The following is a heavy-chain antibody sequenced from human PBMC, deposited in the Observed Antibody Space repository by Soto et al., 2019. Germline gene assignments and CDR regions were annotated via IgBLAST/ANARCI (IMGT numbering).Heavy chain of an antibody. CDR3: ASGGVVITYYYYYGMDV. J-gene: IGHJ6*02. CDR2: IYYSGST. V-gene: IGHV4-39*01. D-gene: IGHD3-3*01. CDR1: GGSISSSSYY. Sequence: SETLSLTCTVSGGSISSSSYYWGWIRQPPGKGLEWIGSIYYSGSTYYNQSLKSRVTISVDTSKNQFSLKLSPVTAADTAVYYCASGGVVITYYYYYGMDVWGQGTTVTVSS.